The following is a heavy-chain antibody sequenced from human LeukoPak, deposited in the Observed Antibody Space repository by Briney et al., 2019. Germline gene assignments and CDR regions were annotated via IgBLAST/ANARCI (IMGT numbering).Heavy chain of an antibody. CDR2: IKNDETTA. CDR1: GFTIINNW. Sequence: GGSLRLSCAVSGFTIINNWMYWVRQAPGRGLLWVARIKNDETTAVYTDSVKGRFTISRDNAKNILYLQMNNLRVEDTAVYYCTTVFKGSSLQDYWGQVTLVTVSS. CDR3: TTVFKGSSLQDY. J-gene: IGHJ4*02. V-gene: IGHV3-74*03. D-gene: IGHD1-26*01.